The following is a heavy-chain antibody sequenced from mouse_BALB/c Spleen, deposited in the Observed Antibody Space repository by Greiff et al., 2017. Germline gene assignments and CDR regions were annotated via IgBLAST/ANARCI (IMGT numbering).Heavy chain of an antibody. J-gene: IGHJ4*01. V-gene: IGHV5-17*02. CDR2: ISSGSSTI. CDR3: ARNGYDLYYYAMDY. CDR1: GFTFSSFG. D-gene: IGHD2-2*01. Sequence: EVQRVESGGGLVQPGGSLKLSCAASGFTFSSFGMHWVRQAPEKGLEWVAYISSGSSTIYYADTVKGRFTISRDNPKNTLFLQMTSLRSEDTAMYYCARNGYDLYYYAMDYWGQGTSVTVSS.